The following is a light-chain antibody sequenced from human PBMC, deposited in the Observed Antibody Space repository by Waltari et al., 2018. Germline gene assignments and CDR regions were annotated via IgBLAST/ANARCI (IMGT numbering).Light chain of an antibody. CDR2: KAS. CDR1: QSISTW. CDR3: QQYNSYSLT. J-gene: IGKJ4*01. V-gene: IGKV1-5*03. Sequence: DIQMTQSPSTLSASVGDRVTITCRASQSISTWLAWYQQKPGKAPKLLIYKASSLQSGVPSRFSDSGSGTEFTLTISSLQPDDFATYYCQQYNSYSLTLGGGTKVEIK.